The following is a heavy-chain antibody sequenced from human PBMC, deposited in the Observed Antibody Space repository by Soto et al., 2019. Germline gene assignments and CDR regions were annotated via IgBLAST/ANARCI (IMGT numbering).Heavy chain of an antibody. J-gene: IGHJ5*02. CDR1: GDSVSSGNYY. V-gene: IGHV4-61*01. CDR3: GRVPVDTYMIYWSDP. D-gene: IGHD3-16*01. Sequence: SETLSLTCTVSGDSVSSGNYYWTWIRQPPGKGLEWIGSIYFTGSTNYNPSLKSRLTMSIATSRNLFSLRLDSVTAADTAVYYCGRVPVDTYMIYWSDPWGQGTLVTVSS. CDR2: IYFTGST.